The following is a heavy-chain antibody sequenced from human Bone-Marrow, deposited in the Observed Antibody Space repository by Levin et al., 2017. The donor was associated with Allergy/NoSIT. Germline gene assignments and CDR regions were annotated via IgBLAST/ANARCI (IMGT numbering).Heavy chain of an antibody. CDR1: GDSIVSNNHY. D-gene: IGHD2-15*01. V-gene: IGHV4-39*01. J-gene: IGHJ4*02. Sequence: PSETLSLTCTVSGDSIVSNNHYWAWIRQAPGKGLEYIGIIHYSGSTSYNPSLKSRVTIIIDTSKNQFSLKVSSVTATDTAVYYCARLEMTVPGSRSFDYWGQGTLVTVSS. CDR2: IHYSGST. CDR3: ARLEMTVPGSRSFDY.